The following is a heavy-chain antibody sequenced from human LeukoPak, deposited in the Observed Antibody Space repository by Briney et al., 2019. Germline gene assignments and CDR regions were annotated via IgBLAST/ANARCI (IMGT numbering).Heavy chain of an antibody. CDR3: ARSRSIAADFDY. Sequence: ASVKLSCKTSGDTFRRYAIIWVRQAPGQGLEWMGWMNPNSGNTGYAQKFQGRVTITRNTSISTAYMELSSLRSEDTAVYYCARSRSIAADFDYWGQGTLVTVSS. CDR2: MNPNSGNT. D-gene: IGHD6-13*01. CDR1: GDTFRRYA. V-gene: IGHV1-8*03. J-gene: IGHJ4*02.